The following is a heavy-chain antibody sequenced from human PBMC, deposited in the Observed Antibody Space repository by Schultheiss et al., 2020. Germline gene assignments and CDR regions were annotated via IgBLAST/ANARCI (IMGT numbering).Heavy chain of an antibody. Sequence: SATLSLTCAVYGGSFSGYYWSWIRQPPGKGLEWIGEINHSGSTNYNPSLKSRVTISVDTSKNQFSLKLSSVTAADTAVYYCARGAFYGEDSYWFDPWGQGTLVNVSS. CDR1: GGSFSGYY. V-gene: IGHV4-34*01. CDR2: INHSGST. CDR3: ARGAFYGEDSYWFDP. D-gene: IGHD4-17*01. J-gene: IGHJ5*02.